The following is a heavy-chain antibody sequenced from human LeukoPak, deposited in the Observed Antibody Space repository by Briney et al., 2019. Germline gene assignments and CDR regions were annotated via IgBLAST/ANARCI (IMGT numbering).Heavy chain of an antibody. Sequence: GGSLRLSCAASGFTFSSYAMSWVRQAPGKGLEWVSAISGSGGSTYYADSVKGRFTISRDNSKNTLYMQMNSLRAEDTAVYHCAKDLSSIAAAGTPLDYWGQGTLVTVSS. CDR1: GFTFSSYA. CDR3: AKDLSSIAAAGTPLDY. V-gene: IGHV3-23*01. CDR2: ISGSGGST. D-gene: IGHD6-13*01. J-gene: IGHJ4*02.